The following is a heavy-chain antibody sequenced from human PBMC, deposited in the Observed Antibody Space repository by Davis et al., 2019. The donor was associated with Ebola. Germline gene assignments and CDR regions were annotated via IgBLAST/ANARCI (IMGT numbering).Heavy chain of an antibody. CDR3: AGRGTLYYMGV. V-gene: IGHV3-73*01. CDR2: IRSKANSYAT. D-gene: IGHD3/OR15-3a*01. J-gene: IGHJ6*03. Sequence: GESLKISCAASGFTFSDSAMHWVRQASGKGLEWVGRIRSKANSYATAYAASVQGRFIISRDESKNTAYLQMNSLSTEDTAVYYCAGRGTLYYMGVWGKGTTVTVSS. CDR1: GFTFSDSA.